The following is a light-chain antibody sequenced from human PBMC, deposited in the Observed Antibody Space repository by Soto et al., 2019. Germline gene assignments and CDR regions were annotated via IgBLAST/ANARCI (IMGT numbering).Light chain of an antibody. CDR1: QSVSSY. CDR3: QQRSNWPIT. V-gene: IGKV3-11*01. Sequence: EIVVTQSPATLSLSPVERATLSCRASQSVSSYFAWYQQKPGQAPRLLIYDASNRATGIPARFSGSGSGTDFTLTFSSLEPEDFAVYYCQQRSNWPITFGQGTRLEIK. CDR2: DAS. J-gene: IGKJ5*01.